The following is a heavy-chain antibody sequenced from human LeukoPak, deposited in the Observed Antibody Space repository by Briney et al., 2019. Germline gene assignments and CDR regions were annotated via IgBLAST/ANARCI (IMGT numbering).Heavy chain of an antibody. D-gene: IGHD4-17*01. CDR3: ARALRTGQGDYVPVL. J-gene: IGHJ4*02. CDR2: IYSGDSET. V-gene: IGHV5-51*01. CDR1: GYKFTNYW. Sequence: GESLKISCNASGYKFTNYWIGWVRQMPGKGLEWMTIIYSGDSETRYSPSFQGQVTISADKSIGTMYLQWSSLKASDTAMYYCARALRTGQGDYVPVLWGQGTLVIVSS.